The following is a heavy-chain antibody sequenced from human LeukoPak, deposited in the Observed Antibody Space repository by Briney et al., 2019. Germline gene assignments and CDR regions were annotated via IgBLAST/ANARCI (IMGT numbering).Heavy chain of an antibody. Sequence: PGGSLRLSCAASGFTVSSDYMSWVRQAPGKGLEWVSLIYSGGSTSYADSVKGRFTISRDNSKNTLYLQMNSLRAEDTAVYYCARVRSGYYSEYAFDIWGQGTMVTVSS. J-gene: IGHJ3*02. D-gene: IGHD3-22*01. V-gene: IGHV3-53*01. CDR3: ARVRSGYYSEYAFDI. CDR1: GFTVSSDY. CDR2: IYSGGST.